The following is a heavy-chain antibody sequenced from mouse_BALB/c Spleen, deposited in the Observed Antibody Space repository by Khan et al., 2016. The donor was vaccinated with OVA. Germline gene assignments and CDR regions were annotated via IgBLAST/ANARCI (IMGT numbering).Heavy chain of an antibody. CDR3: ARIYARDFDY. CDR2: ISYSGNT. D-gene: IGHD1-1*01. J-gene: IGHJ2*01. Sequence: EVKLLESGPGLVKPSQSLSLTCTVTGYLITTDYAWNWIRQFPGSKLEWLGHISYSGNTKYNPSLKSRISITRDTSKNQFFLQLKSVTTEDTAGYYCARIYARDFDYWGQGSTLTVSS. CDR1: GYLITTDYA. V-gene: IGHV3-2*02.